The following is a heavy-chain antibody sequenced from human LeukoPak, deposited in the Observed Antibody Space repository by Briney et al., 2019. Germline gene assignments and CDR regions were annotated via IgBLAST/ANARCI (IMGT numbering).Heavy chain of an antibody. V-gene: IGHV1-69*13. Sequence: ASVKVSCKASGGTFSSYAISWVRQAPGQGLEWMGGIIPIFGTANYAQKFQGRVTITADESTSTTYMELSSLRSEDTAEYYCARPNRGYRGYDLDYWGQGTLVTVSS. CDR3: ARPNRGYRGYDLDY. J-gene: IGHJ4*02. CDR1: GGTFSSYA. CDR2: IIPIFGTA. D-gene: IGHD5-12*01.